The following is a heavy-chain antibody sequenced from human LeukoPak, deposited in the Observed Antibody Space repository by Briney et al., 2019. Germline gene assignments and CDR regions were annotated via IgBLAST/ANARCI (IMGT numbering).Heavy chain of an antibody. V-gene: IGHV3-23*01. J-gene: IGHJ4*02. D-gene: IGHD3-22*01. CDR2: ISGSGGTT. Sequence: GGSLRLSCAASGFTFSDYAMNWVRQAPGKGLEWVSRISGSGGTTYYADSVKGRFTISRDNSKNTLYLQMNSLRADDTAIYYCAKRLDYWGRGTLVTVSS. CDR1: GFTFSDYA. CDR3: AKRLDY.